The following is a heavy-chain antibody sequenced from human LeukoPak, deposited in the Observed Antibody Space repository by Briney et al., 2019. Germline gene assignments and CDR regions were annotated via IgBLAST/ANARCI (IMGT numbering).Heavy chain of an antibody. D-gene: IGHD4-17*01. CDR2: INAGNGNT. CDR3: ATRSFRGDYGPLDAFDI. CDR1: GYTFTRYA. J-gene: IGHJ3*02. Sequence: ASVKVSCKASGYTFTRYAIHWVRQAPGQRLEWMGWINAGNGNTKYSQKFQGRVTFTRDTSASTAYMELSSLRSEDTAVYYCATRSFRGDYGPLDAFDIWGQGTMVTVSS. V-gene: IGHV1-3*01.